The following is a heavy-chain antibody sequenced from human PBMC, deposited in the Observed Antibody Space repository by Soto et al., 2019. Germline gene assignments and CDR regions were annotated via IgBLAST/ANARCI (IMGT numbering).Heavy chain of an antibody. V-gene: IGHV1-18*01. D-gene: IGHD6-19*01. CDR3: ARDSSGWHNAGGWFDP. CDR2: ISAYNGNT. Sequence: QVQLVQSGAEVKKPGASVKVSCKASGYTFTSYGISWVRQAPGQGLEWMGWISAYNGNTNYAQKLQGRVTMTTDTSTRTAYMELRSLRSDDTAVYYCARDSSGWHNAGGWFDPWGQGTLVTVSS. CDR1: GYTFTSYG. J-gene: IGHJ5*02.